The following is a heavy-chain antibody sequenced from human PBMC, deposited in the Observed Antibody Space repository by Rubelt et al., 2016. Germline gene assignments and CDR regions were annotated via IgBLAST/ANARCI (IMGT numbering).Heavy chain of an antibody. CDR3: ARHALDVLRFLDPPLGLDL. V-gene: IGHV4-61*05. CDR2: IYYSGST. D-gene: IGHD3-3*01. Sequence: QLQLQESGPGLVKPSETLSLTCTVSGGSISSSSYYWGWIRQSAGKGLEWIGYIYYSGSTNYNPSLKSRVTVSVDTAKNQVSRRLRSVTAADTAVYYCARHALDVLRFLDPPLGLDLWGRGTLVTVSS. CDR1: GGSISSSSYY. J-gene: IGHJ2*01.